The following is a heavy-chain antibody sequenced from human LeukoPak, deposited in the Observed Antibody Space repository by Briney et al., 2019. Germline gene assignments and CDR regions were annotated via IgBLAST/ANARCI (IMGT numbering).Heavy chain of an antibody. CDR3: AKASSLGLWFRFDY. J-gene: IGHJ4*02. Sequence: GGSLRLSCAASGFTFSSYWMSWVRQAPGKGLEWVSAISGSGGSTYYADSVKGRFTISRDNSKNTLYLQMNSLRAEDTAVYYCAKASSLGLWFRFDYWGQGTLVTVSS. V-gene: IGHV3-23*01. CDR1: GFTFSSYW. CDR2: ISGSGGST. D-gene: IGHD3-10*01.